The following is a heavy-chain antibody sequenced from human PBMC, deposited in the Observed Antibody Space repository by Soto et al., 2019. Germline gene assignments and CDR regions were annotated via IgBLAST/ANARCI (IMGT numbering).Heavy chain of an antibody. J-gene: IGHJ5*02. V-gene: IGHV4-39*01. CDR2: IYYSGST. D-gene: IGHD3-3*02. CDR3: ASPKIAFYNWFDP. CDR1: GGSISISSYY. Sequence: SETLSLTCTVSGGSISISSYYWCWIRQPPGKGLEWIGSIYYSGSTYYNPSLKSRVTIPVDTSKNQFSLKLSSVTAADTAVYYCASPKIAFYNWFDPWGQGTLVTVSS.